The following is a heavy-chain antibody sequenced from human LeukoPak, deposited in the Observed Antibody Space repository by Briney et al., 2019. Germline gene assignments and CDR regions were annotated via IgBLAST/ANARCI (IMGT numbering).Heavy chain of an antibody. CDR3: ARVSAIGAFDI. CDR2: IYYSGST. Sequence: SETLSLTCTVSGAPVTTYYWIWIRQPPGKGLEWITYIYYSGSTDYNPSLKSRVTISLDTSKSQLSLKLNSVTAADTAVYYCARVSAIGAFDIWGQGTMVTVSS. V-gene: IGHV4-59*02. J-gene: IGHJ3*02. D-gene: IGHD5/OR15-5a*01. CDR1: GAPVTTYY.